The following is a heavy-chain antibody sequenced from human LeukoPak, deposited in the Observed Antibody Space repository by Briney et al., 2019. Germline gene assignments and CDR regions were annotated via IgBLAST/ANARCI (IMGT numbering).Heavy chain of an antibody. D-gene: IGHD2/OR15-2a*01. Sequence: SETLSLTCTVSGGSISSYYWSWIRQPPGKGPEWIGYIYYSGNTNYNPSLKSRATISLDTSKNQFSLKLSSVTAADTAVYYCAGHHPRNTVDFWGQGTLVTVSS. CDR2: IYYSGNT. CDR3: AGHHPRNTVDF. CDR1: GGSISSYY. V-gene: IGHV4-59*08. J-gene: IGHJ4*02.